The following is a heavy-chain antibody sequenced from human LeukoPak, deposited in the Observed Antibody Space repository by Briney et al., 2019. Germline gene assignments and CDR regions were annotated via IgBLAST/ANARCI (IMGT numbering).Heavy chain of an antibody. D-gene: IGHD4-17*01. V-gene: IGHV4-34*01. CDR1: GGSFSGYY. J-gene: IGHJ6*03. CDR2: ISHSGST. Sequence: LETLSLICAVYGGSFSGYYWSWIRQPQGKGLEWIGEISHSGSTNYNPSLKSRVTISVETSKNQFSLNLRSVTAADTAVYYCARNSYGGRVYNYYYYMDVWGKGTTVTISS. CDR3: ARNSYGGRVYNYYYYMDV.